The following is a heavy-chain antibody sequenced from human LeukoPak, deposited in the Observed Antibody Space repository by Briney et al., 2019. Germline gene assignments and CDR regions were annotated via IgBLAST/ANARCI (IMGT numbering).Heavy chain of an antibody. Sequence: SETLSLTCAVYGGSFSGYYWSWIRQPPGKGLEWIGEINHSGSTNYNPSLKSRVTISVDTPKNQFSLKLSSVTAADTAVYYCARAFGGWLDPWGQGTLVTVSS. CDR2: INHSGST. D-gene: IGHD3-16*01. CDR1: GGSFSGYY. CDR3: ARAFGGWLDP. V-gene: IGHV4-34*01. J-gene: IGHJ5*02.